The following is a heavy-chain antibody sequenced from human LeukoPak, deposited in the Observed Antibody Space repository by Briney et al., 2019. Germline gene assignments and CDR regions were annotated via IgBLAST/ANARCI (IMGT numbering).Heavy chain of an antibody. J-gene: IGHJ3*02. CDR1: GGTFSSYA. CDR3: ASRPYYYDSSGSPAGAFDI. V-gene: IGHV1-69*13. CDR2: IIPIFGTA. Sequence: SVKVSCKASGGTFSSYAISWVRQAPGQGLEWMGGIIPIFGTANYAQKFQGRVTITADESTSTAYMELSSLRSEDTAVYYCASRPYYYDSSGSPAGAFDIWGKGTMVTVSS. D-gene: IGHD3-22*01.